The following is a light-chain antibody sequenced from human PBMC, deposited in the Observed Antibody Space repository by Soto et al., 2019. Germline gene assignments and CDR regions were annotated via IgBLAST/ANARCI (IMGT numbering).Light chain of an antibody. CDR3: QQYGSSPRT. CDR2: GAS. V-gene: IGKV3-20*01. J-gene: IGKJ1*01. CDR1: KSLSSSA. Sequence: EIVLTQAPGTLSLSPGERATLSCRASKSLSSSALAWYQHKPGQAPRLLIYGASNRATDIPSRFSGSGSGTDFTLTITRLEPEDFAVYYCQQYGSSPRTFGQGTKVDIK.